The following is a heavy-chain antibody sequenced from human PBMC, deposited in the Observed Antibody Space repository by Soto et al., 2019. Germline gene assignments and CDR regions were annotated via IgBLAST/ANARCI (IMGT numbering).Heavy chain of an antibody. V-gene: IGHV3-30*18. J-gene: IGHJ4*02. CDR2: ISSNGINE. CDR1: GFTFSSHG. Sequence: GSLRLSCAASGFTFSSHGMHWVRQAPGKGLEWVAVISSNGINEFYSDSAMGRFTISRDDSKNTLYLQLNSLRAEDTAVYYCAKDEIMYSRTSGPFDYWGQGTPVTVSS. D-gene: IGHD6-13*01. CDR3: AKDEIMYSRTSGPFDY.